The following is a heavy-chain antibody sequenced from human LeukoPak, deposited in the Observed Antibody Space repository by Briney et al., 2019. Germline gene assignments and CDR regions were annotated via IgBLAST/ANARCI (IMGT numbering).Heavy chain of an antibody. Sequence: ASGKLCCTASGYTFSGTGWDLYWLRQAPGQGLECMGWIYADTGATHYAQTFQGRFAMTRDTSINSAYMELSRLRTDDTAVYYCAQHGPAQMVDSSDWGQRTPVSAPS. V-gene: IGHV1-2*02. D-gene: IGHD3-10*01. J-gene: IGHJ4*02. CDR1: GYTFSGTGWD. CDR2: IYADTGAT. CDR3: AQHGPAQMVDSSD.